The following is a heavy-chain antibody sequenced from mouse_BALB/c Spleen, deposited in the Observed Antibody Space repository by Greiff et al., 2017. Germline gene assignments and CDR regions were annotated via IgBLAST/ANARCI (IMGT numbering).Heavy chain of an antibody. Sequence: VQLQQSGAELVRPGTSVKVSCKASGYAFTNYLIEWVKQRPGQGLEWIGVINPGSGGTNYNEKFKGKATLTADKSSSTAYMQLSSLTSDDSAVYFCARRYYGSRRAMDYWGQGTSVTVSS. CDR3: ARRYYGSRRAMDY. CDR1: GYAFTNYL. CDR2: INPGSGGT. J-gene: IGHJ4*01. D-gene: IGHD1-1*01. V-gene: IGHV1-54*01.